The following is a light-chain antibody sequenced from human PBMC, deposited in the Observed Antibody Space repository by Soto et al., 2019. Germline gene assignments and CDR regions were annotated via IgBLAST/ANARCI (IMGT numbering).Light chain of an antibody. Sequence: EIVLTQSPDTLSLSPGERATLSCRASQSVSSALLAWYQQKPGQAPRLLIYRASTRATGIPDRFTGSGSGTDFNLPISRLEPDDFAVYYCQQYESSPLTFGGGTKVEIK. CDR1: QSVSSAL. CDR2: RAS. J-gene: IGKJ4*01. CDR3: QQYESSPLT. V-gene: IGKV3-20*01.